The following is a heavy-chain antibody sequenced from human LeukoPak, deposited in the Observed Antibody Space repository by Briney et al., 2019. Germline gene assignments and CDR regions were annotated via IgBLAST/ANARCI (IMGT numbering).Heavy chain of an antibody. V-gene: IGHV2-5*01. D-gene: IGHD1-26*01. Sequence: SGPTLVNPTQTLTLTCTFSGFSLSTSGVGVGVGWIRQPPGKALEWLALIYWNDDERYSPSLKSRLTITKDTSKNQEVLTMTNMDPVDTATYYCARRIRSGTYFDYWGQGTLVTVSS. CDR3: ARRIRSGTYFDY. CDR1: GFSLSTSGVGVG. J-gene: IGHJ4*02. CDR2: IYWNDDE.